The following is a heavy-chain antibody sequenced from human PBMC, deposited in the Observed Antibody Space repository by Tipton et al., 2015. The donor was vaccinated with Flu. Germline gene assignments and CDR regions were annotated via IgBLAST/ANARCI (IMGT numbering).Heavy chain of an antibody. CDR3: ARGFNSRPLDH. CDR2: INHSGFI. V-gene: IGHV4-34*01. CDR1: GESLSGYY. J-gene: IGHJ4*02. D-gene: IGHD2/OR15-2a*01. Sequence: GLVKPSETLSLTCVVYGESLSGYYWTWIRRAPGEGLEWIGEINHSGFITYNPSPKSRVTMSGDMSKNQFTLKMTSLTAADTAVYYCARGFNSRPLDHWGQGTLVTVSS.